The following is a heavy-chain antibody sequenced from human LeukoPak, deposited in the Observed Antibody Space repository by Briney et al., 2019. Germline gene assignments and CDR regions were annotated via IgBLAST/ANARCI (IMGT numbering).Heavy chain of an antibody. CDR2: IYYSGST. J-gene: IGHJ4*02. CDR1: GGSISSGGYY. V-gene: IGHV4-31*03. Sequence: SQTLSLTCTVSGGSISSGGYYWSWIRQHPGKGLEWIGYIYYSGSTYYNPSLKSRVTISVDTSKNQFSLKLSSVTAADTAVYYCAREAKPEIGIVGTYYFDYWGQGTLVTVSS. D-gene: IGHD1-26*01. CDR3: AREAKPEIGIVGTYYFDY.